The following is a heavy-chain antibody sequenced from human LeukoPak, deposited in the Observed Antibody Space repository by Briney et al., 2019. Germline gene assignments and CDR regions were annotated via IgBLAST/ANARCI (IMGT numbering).Heavy chain of an antibody. J-gene: IGHJ4*02. CDR1: GFTFSTYD. V-gene: IGHV3-53*01. Sequence: GGPLRLSCAASGFTFSTYDMSWVRQAPGKGLEWVSGIYSGGSTYYADSVKGRFTISRDNSKNTLYLQMNSLRAEDTAVYYCARAGLVYYFDYWGQGTLVTVSS. CDR2: IYSGGST. D-gene: IGHD3/OR15-3a*01. CDR3: ARAGLVYYFDY.